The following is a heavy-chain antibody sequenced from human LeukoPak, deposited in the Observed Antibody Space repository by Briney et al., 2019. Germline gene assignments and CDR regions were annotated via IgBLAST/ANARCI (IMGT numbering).Heavy chain of an antibody. V-gene: IGHV4-39*07. D-gene: IGHD1-26*01. CDR1: GGSISSSSYY. Sequence: SETLSLTCTVSGGSISSSSYYWGWIRQPPGKGLEWIGSIYYSGSTYYNPSLRSRVTISVDTSKNQFSLKLSSVTAADTAVYYSARGRWELLRDDWFDPWGQGTLVTVSS. CDR2: IYYSGST. J-gene: IGHJ5*02. CDR3: ARGRWELLRDDWFDP.